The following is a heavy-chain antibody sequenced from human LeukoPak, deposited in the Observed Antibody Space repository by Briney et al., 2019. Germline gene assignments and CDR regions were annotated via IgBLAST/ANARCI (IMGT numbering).Heavy chain of an antibody. Sequence: GGSLRLSCAASKFSFSAYWMHWVRQAPGKGLVWVSRINSDGSRTNYADSVKGRFTISRDNAKNTLYLQMNSLRAEDTAVYYCARVLTGSWDWFDPWGQGSLVTVSS. V-gene: IGHV3-74*01. CDR3: ARVLTGSWDWFDP. J-gene: IGHJ5*02. CDR1: KFSFSAYW. CDR2: INSDGSRT. D-gene: IGHD2-8*02.